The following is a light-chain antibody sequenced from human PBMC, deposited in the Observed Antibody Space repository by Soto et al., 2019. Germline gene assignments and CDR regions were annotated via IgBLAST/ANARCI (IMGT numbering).Light chain of an antibody. V-gene: IGKV4-1*01. CDR2: WAS. CDR1: QTLLYSSNSKNY. Sequence: DIVMTQSPDSLAVSLGERATINCKSSQTLLYSSNSKNYLAWYQQKPGQPPKLLIYWASTRESGVPDRFSGSGSGTDFTLTISSQQAEDVALYYCQQYYSTPYTFGQGTKVEIK. CDR3: QQYYSTPYT. J-gene: IGKJ2*01.